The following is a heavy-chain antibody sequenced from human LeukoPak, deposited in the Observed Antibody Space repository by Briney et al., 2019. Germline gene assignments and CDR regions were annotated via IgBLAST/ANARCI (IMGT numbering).Heavy chain of an antibody. V-gene: IGHV4-59*08. D-gene: IGHD1-26*01. CDR3: ASLRGGSYLSSFGY. CDR1: GGSISTYY. Sequence: SETLSLTCTVSGGSISTYYWSWIRQPPGKGLEWIGYIYYSGSANYNPSLKSRVTISVDTSKNQFSLKLSSVTAADTAVYYCASLRGGSYLSSFGYGEQGPLVTVSS. J-gene: IGHJ4*02. CDR2: IYYSGSA.